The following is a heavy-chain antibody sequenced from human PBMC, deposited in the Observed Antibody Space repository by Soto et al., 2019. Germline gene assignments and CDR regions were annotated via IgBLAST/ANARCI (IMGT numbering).Heavy chain of an antibody. CDR3: ARDRITIFGALSYGMDV. D-gene: IGHD3-3*01. CDR2: ISSSSSYI. CDR1: GFTFSSYS. J-gene: IGHJ6*02. V-gene: IGHV3-21*01. Sequence: GGSLRLSCAASGFTFSSYSMNWVRQAPGKGLEWVSSISSSSSYIYYADSVKGRFTISRDNAKNSLYLQMNSLRAEDTAVYYCARDRITIFGALSYGMDVWGQGTTVTVSS.